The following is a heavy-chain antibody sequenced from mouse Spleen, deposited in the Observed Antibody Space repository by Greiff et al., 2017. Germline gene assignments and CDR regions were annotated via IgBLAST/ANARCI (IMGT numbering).Heavy chain of an antibody. CDR3: ARSGTTVVATREFAY. Sequence: VKLVESGAELARPGASVKLSCKASGYTFTSYGISWVKQRTGQGLEWIGEIYPRSGNTYYNEKFKGKATLTADKSSSTAYMELRSLTSEDSAVYFCARSGTTVVATREFAYWGQGTLVTVSA. D-gene: IGHD1-1*01. CDR2: IYPRSGNT. CDR1: GYTFTSYG. V-gene: IGHV1-81*01. J-gene: IGHJ3*01.